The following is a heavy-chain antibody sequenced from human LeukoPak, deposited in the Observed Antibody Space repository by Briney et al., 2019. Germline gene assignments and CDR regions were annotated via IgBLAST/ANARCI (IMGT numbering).Heavy chain of an antibody. V-gene: IGHV3-73*01. CDR1: GFTFSGSA. CDR3: TNERTYGMDF. Sequence: GGSLRLSCTDSGFTFSGSAMHWVRQASGKGLEWVGRIRSKANSYATAYVASVKGRFTISRDDSKNTAYLQMNSLKTEDTAVYYCTNERTYGMDFWGQGSTVTVSS. CDR2: IRSKANSYAT. J-gene: IGHJ6*02.